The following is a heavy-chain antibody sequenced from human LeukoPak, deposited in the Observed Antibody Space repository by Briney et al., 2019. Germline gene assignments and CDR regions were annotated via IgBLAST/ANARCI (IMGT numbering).Heavy chain of an antibody. CDR2: INSGGSTT. V-gene: IGHV3-74*01. J-gene: IGHJ5*02. Sequence: GGSLGLSCAAPGFTLNGYWMHWVRHAPGKGLVWVSRINSGGSTTSYADSVKGRFTISRDNSKNTLYLQMNSLRAEDTAVYFCARVATGSYDWFDPWGQGTLVTVSS. D-gene: IGHD3-10*01. CDR3: ARVATGSYDWFDP. CDR1: GFTLNGYW.